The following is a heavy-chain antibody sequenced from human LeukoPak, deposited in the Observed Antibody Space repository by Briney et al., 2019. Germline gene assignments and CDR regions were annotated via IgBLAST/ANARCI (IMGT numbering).Heavy chain of an antibody. CDR2: IKSKADGETI. J-gene: IGHJ4*02. D-gene: IGHD1-20*01. CDR1: GFTFTNAW. V-gene: IGHV3-15*07. Sequence: GGTLRLSCAASGFTFTNAWMNWVRQAPGKGLEWVGRIKSKADGETIDYAAPVKGRFTFSRDDSKNMLYLQMNSLKSGDAAVYYCSTLTSRGLSDSWGQGTLVTVSS. CDR3: STLTSRGLSDS.